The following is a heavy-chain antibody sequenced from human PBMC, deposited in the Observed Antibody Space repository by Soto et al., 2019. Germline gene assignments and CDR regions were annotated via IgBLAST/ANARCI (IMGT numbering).Heavy chain of an antibody. Sequence: EVQLLESGGGLVQPGGSLRLSCAASGFTFSSYAMSWVCQAPGKGLEWVSAISGSGGSTYYADSVKGRFTISRDNSKNTLYLQMNSLRAEDTAVYYCANGKVVLGLPHYWGQGTLVTVSS. CDR3: ANGKVVLGLPHY. J-gene: IGHJ4*02. D-gene: IGHD2-8*01. CDR2: ISGSGGST. V-gene: IGHV3-23*01. CDR1: GFTFSSYA.